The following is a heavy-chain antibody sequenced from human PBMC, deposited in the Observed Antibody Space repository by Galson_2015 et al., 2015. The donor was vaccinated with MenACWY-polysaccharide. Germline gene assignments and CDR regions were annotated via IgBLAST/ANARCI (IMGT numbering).Heavy chain of an antibody. D-gene: IGHD1-14*01. CDR2: ISSGSRII. J-gene: IGHJ6*02. Sequence: SLRLSCAASGFTFSDYTLNWVRQAPGKGLEWLSHISSGSRIIYYADSVRGRFTISRDNAKNSLYLQMNSLRAEDTAVYYCVRARYLDVWGLGTTVTVSS. V-gene: IGHV3-48*01. CDR1: GFTFSDYT. CDR3: VRARYLDV.